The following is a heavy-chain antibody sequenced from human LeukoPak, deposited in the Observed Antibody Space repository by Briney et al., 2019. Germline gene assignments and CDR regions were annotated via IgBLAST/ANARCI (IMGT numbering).Heavy chain of an antibody. J-gene: IGHJ4*02. CDR2: IYHSGST. V-gene: IGHV4-38-2*01. D-gene: IGHD1-26*01. CDR3: AEPPPGGSGSYYFDY. Sequence: SETLSLTCAVSGYSISSGYYWGWIRQPPGKGLEWIGSIYHSGSTYYNPSLKSRVTISVDTSKNQFSLKLSSVTAADTAVYYCAEPPPGGSGSYYFDYWGQGTLVTVSS. CDR1: GYSISSGYY.